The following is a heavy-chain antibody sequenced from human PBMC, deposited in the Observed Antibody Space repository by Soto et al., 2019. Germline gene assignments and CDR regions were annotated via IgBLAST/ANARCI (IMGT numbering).Heavy chain of an antibody. D-gene: IGHD3-16*01. CDR2: IYYSGST. CDR3: ARHVKDYGGWYCDL. Sequence: QLQLQESGPGLVKPSETLSLTCTVSGGSISSSSYYWGWIRQPPGKGLEWIGSIYYSGSTYYNPSLKSRVTISVDTSKNEFSLKLSSVTAADTAVYYCARHVKDYGGWYCDLWGRGTLVTVSS. CDR1: GGSISSSSYY. J-gene: IGHJ2*01. V-gene: IGHV4-39*01.